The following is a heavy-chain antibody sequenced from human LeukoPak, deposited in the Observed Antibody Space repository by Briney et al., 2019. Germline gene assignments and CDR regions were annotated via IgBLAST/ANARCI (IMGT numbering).Heavy chain of an antibody. V-gene: IGHV4-39*07. J-gene: IGHJ4*02. CDR2: IYYSGST. CDR1: GGSISSSSYY. Sequence: PSETLSLTCTVSGGSISSSSYYWGWIRQPPGKGLEWIGSIYYSGSTYYNPSLKSRVTISVDTSKNQFSLKLGSVTAADTAVYYCARESLRSYYFDYWGQGTLVTVSS. CDR3: ARESLRSYYFDY.